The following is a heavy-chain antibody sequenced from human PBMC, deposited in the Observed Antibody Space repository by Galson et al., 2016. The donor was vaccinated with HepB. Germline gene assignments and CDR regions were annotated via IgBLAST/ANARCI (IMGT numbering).Heavy chain of an antibody. Sequence: SETLSLTCGVYGASLSGYYWSWIRQAPGRGLEWIGEINQRGDTNYNPSLKSRVTISIDTSKNQFSLQLTSVTAADTAVYYCARGGGAYANSWRGDWGQGTLATVSS. CDR3: ARGGGAYANSWRGD. CDR1: GASLSGYY. V-gene: IGHV4-34*01. J-gene: IGHJ4*02. CDR2: INQRGDT. D-gene: IGHD6-13*01.